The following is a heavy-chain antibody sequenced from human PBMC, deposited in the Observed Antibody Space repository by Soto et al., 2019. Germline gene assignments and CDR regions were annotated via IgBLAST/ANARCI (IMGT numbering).Heavy chain of an antibody. J-gene: IGHJ5*02. Sequence: PSETLSLTCAVYGGSFSGYYWSWIRQPPGKGLEWIGEINHSGSTNYNPSLKSRATISLDLPKNQFSLRLTSVTAADTAVYYCARDRGGITVSSKPLGEWFGPWGQGTLVTVSS. D-gene: IGHD3-16*01. CDR1: GGSFSGYY. CDR3: ARDRGGITVSSKPLGEWFGP. CDR2: INHSGST. V-gene: IGHV4-34*01.